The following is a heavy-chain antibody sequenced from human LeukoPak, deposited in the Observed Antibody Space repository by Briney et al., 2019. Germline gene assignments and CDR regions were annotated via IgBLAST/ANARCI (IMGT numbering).Heavy chain of an antibody. Sequence: GGSLRLSCAASGFTFSGYGMHWVRQAPGKGLEWVAVIWYDGSNKYYADSVEGRFTISRDNSKNTLYLQMNSLRAEDTAVYYCARADYSSSPYTYGMGVWGQGTTVTVSS. D-gene: IGHD6-19*01. CDR3: ARADYSSSPYTYGMGV. CDR1: GFTFSGYG. CDR2: IWYDGSNK. V-gene: IGHV3-33*01. J-gene: IGHJ6*02.